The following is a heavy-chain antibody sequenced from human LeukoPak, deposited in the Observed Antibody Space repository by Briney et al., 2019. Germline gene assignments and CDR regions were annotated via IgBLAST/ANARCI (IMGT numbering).Heavy chain of an antibody. CDR2: ISNSDGSI. J-gene: IGHJ2*01. CDR3: ARDAATIGTYWYFDL. D-gene: IGHD1-1*01. Sequence: GGSLSLSCAASGFSFSSYSSNWVRLAQRTGQEWVSYISNSDGSIYYADSVKGRFTISRDNAKLSLFLQMNTLRDEDTAVYYCARDAATIGTYWYFDLWGRGTLVTVSS. CDR1: GFSFSSYS. V-gene: IGHV3-48*02.